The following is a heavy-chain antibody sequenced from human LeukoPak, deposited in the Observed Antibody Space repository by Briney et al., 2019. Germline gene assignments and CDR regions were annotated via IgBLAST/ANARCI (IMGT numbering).Heavy chain of an antibody. CDR1: GFIFSNYA. CDR2: VSGNSDRI. CDR3: AKGHGDYIPAEYLQH. D-gene: IGHD4-17*01. J-gene: IGHJ1*01. V-gene: IGHV3-23*01. Sequence: GGSLRLSCATSGFIFSNYAMNWVRQAPGKGLEWVSVVSGNSDRIYYADSVKGRFTMSRDNAQNTLSLQMVSLRADDTAVYYCAKGHGDYIPAEYLQHWGQGTLVTVSS.